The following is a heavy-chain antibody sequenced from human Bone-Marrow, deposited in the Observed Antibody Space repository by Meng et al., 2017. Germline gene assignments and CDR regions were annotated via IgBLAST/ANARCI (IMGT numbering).Heavy chain of an antibody. CDR2: TTPDGSAT. CDR1: GFTFRNYW. D-gene: IGHD1-26*01. CDR3: ARDLREADF. V-gene: IGHV3-74*01. J-gene: IGHJ4*02. Sequence: GESLKISCAGSGFTFRNYWMYWVRQAPGKGLVWVSRTTPDGSATTYADSVKGRFTISRDNAQNTLFLQMNSLRAEDTAVYYCARDLREADFWGQGTLVTFSS.